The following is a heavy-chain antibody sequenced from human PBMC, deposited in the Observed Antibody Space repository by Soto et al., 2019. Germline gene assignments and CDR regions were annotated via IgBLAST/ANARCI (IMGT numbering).Heavy chain of an antibody. Sequence: QITLKESGPMLVKPTQTLTLTCTFSGFSLSTSGVGVGWIRQPPGKALEWLALIYWDDDKRYSPSLKSRLTSTKDTSNNQVVLTMTNMDPVDTATYYCAHSLRGSGRPYFDYWGQGTLVTVSS. CDR1: GFSLSTSGVG. J-gene: IGHJ4*02. V-gene: IGHV2-5*02. CDR2: IYWDDDK. D-gene: IGHD3-10*01. CDR3: AHSLRGSGRPYFDY.